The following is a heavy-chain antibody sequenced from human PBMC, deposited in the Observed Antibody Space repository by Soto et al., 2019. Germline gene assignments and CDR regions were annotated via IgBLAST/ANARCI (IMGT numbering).Heavy chain of an antibody. D-gene: IGHD3-3*01. V-gene: IGHV3-30-3*01. Sequence: QVQLVESGGGVVQPGRSLRLSCAASGFTFSSYAMHWVRQAPGKGLEWVAVISYDGSNKYYADSVKGRFTISRDKSKKTLYVQMNSLRAEDTAVYYCARDSYEFWSGPPYYYGMDVWGQGTTVTVSS. CDR2: ISYDGSNK. CDR3: ARDSYEFWSGPPYYYGMDV. CDR1: GFTFSSYA. J-gene: IGHJ6*02.